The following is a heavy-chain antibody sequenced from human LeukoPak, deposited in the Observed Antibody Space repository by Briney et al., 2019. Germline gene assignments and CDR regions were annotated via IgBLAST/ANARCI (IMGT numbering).Heavy chain of an antibody. D-gene: IGHD3-22*01. Sequence: ASVKVSCKAYGYTFTGYYMHWVRQAPGQGLEWMGIISPSGGSTSYAQKFQGRVTMTRDTSTSTVYMELSSLRSEDTAVYYCARSGSGVSSPRDYWGQGTLVTVSS. CDR1: GYTFTGYY. V-gene: IGHV1-46*01. CDR2: ISPSGGST. CDR3: ARSGSGVSSPRDY. J-gene: IGHJ4*02.